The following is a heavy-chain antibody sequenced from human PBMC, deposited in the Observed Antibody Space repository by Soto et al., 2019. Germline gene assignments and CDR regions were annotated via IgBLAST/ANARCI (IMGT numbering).Heavy chain of an antibody. CDR3: AKDQGPSRSSTPIGYYYYALNV. V-gene: IGHV3-30*18. J-gene: IGHJ6*02. CDR2: ISYDGSNE. CDR1: GFTFSGYG. D-gene: IGHD2-15*01. Sequence: GAPRRLSCAASGFTFSGYGMHWVRQSPVKGLEWVALISYDGSNEYYADPGKGRLTISRDNSRNTLYLQMNSLRGEDSALYCCAKDQGPSRSSTPIGYYYYALNVWGRRPTVTVFS.